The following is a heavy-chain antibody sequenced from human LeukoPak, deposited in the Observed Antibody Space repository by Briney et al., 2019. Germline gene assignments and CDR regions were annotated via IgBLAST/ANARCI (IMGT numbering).Heavy chain of an antibody. CDR1: GFTFTTSG. Sequence: PGGSLRLSCAASGFTFTTSGRPWVRQAPGKGLEWVAFFCYDGTNNFYADSVKGRFTIARDNSKNTLYLQMTSLRAEDMAMYYCAKDQGCSSTSCYNGGYYYYMDVWGKGTTVTVSS. CDR3: AKDQGCSSTSCYNGGYYYYMDV. V-gene: IGHV3-30*02. CDR2: FCYDGTNN. D-gene: IGHD2-2*02. J-gene: IGHJ6*03.